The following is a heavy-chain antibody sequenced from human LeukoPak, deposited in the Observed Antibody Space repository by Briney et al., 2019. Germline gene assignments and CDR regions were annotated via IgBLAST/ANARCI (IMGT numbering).Heavy chain of an antibody. CDR3: ARGLRSVTDY. CDR1: GGSFSGYY. V-gene: IGHV4-34*01. J-gene: IGHJ4*02. D-gene: IGHD4-17*01. CDR2: INHSGST. Sequence: SSETLSLTCAVYGGSFSGYYWSWIRQPPGKGLEWIGEINHSGSTNYNPSLKSRVTISVDTSKNQFSLKLSSVTAADTAVHYCARGLRSVTDYWGQGTLVTVSS.